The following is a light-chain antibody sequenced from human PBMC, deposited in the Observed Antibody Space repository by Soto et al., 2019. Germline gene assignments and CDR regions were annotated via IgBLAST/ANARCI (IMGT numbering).Light chain of an antibody. V-gene: IGLV2-14*01. CDR3: CSYADGSIYV. Sequence: SVLTQPASVSGSPGQSITISCTGTSRDIGAYNYVSWYLQHPGKAPKLMIYEVVNRPSGISNRFSGSKSGNTASLTISGLQAEDEADYYCCSYADGSIYVFGTGTKVTV. J-gene: IGLJ1*01. CDR1: SRDIGAYNY. CDR2: EVV.